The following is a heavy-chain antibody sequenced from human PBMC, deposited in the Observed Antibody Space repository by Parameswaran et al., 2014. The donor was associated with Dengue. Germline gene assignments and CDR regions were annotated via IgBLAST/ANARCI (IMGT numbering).Heavy chain of an antibody. CDR3: ARRASGSYYFDY. Sequence: VRQAPGKGLEWIGSIYYSGSTYYNPSLKSRVTISVDTSKNQFSLKLSSVTAADTAVYYCARRASGSYYFDYWGQGTLVTVSS. V-gene: IGHV4-39*01. D-gene: IGHD1-26*01. CDR2: IYYSGST. J-gene: IGHJ4*02.